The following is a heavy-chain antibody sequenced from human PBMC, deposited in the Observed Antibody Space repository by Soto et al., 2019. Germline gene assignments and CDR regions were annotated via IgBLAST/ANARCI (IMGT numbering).Heavy chain of an antibody. CDR3: ARLYSTSTGSRWFDP. CDR2: INSGSTSI. J-gene: IGHJ5*02. Sequence: EVQLVESGGGLVQPGGSLRLSCAASGFIFSTYSMNWVRQAPGKGLEWISFINSGSTSIYYADSVRGRFTISRDNAANSLFLQMNSLRDEDTAVYYCARLYSTSTGSRWFDPWGQGTLVTVSS. V-gene: IGHV3-48*02. D-gene: IGHD6-13*01. CDR1: GFIFSTYS.